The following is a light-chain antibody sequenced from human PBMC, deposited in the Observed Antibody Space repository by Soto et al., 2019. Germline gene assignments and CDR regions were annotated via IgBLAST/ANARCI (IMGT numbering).Light chain of an antibody. Sequence: DIRMTQSPSSLSASWEDRVTITCRASQSIDTHLNWYQHHPGKAPIALIYKASTLKSGVPSRFSGSGSGTEFTLTIRCLQPDDFATYYCQHYNSYSEAFGQGTKVDIK. CDR3: QHYNSYSEA. J-gene: IGKJ1*01. CDR2: KAS. V-gene: IGKV1-5*03. CDR1: QSIDTH.